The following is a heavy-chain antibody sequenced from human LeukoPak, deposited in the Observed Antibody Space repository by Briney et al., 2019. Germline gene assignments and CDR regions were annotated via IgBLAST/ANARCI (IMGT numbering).Heavy chain of an antibody. CDR2: IYTTGST. J-gene: IGHJ4*02. Sequence: SQTLSLTCTVSGGSISSGSYYWSWIRQPAGKGLEWIGRIYTTGSTNYNPSLKSRVTISVDTSKNQFSLKLSSVSAADTAVYYCARVVWFGELFNRGQGTLVTVSS. V-gene: IGHV4-61*02. CDR3: ARVVWFGELFN. D-gene: IGHD3-10*01. CDR1: GGSISSGSYY.